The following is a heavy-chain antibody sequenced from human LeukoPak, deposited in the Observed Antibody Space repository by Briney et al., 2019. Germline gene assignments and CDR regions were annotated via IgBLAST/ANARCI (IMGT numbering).Heavy chain of an antibody. D-gene: IGHD5-24*01. J-gene: IGHJ6*02. V-gene: IGHV4-34*01. Sequence: PSETLSLTCAVYGGSFSGYYWSWIRQPPGKGLEWIGEINHSGSTNYNPSLKSRVTISVDTSKNQFSLKLSSVTAEDTAVYYCARGEHGYNWQSAYYYGMDVWGQGTTVTVSS. CDR2: INHSGST. CDR1: GGSFSGYY. CDR3: ARGEHGYNWQSAYYYGMDV.